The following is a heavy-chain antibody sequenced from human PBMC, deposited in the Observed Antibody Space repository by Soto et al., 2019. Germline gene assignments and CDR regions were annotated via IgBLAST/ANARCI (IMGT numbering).Heavy chain of an antibody. CDR2: IIPIFNST. D-gene: IGHD2-2*02. Sequence: SVKVSCKVSGSRFSNYVISWVRQAPGHGLEWLGRIIPIFNSTKYAQNFQGRVTITADKSTSTASLELSSLRSDDTAVYYCARGGRGKKAGYNGLVSLGYWGQGTLVTVSS. V-gene: IGHV1-69*06. CDR1: GSRFSNYV. J-gene: IGHJ4*02. CDR3: ARGGRGKKAGYNGLVSLGY.